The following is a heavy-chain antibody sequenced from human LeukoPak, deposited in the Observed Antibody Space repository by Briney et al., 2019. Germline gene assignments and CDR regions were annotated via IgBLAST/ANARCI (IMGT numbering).Heavy chain of an antibody. CDR3: ARGGGVTYYDSTGYLWYFDY. V-gene: IGHV4-59*11. J-gene: IGHJ4*02. CDR2: IYYTGST. CDR1: GGSISSHY. D-gene: IGHD3-22*01. Sequence: PSETLSLTCTVSGGSISSHYWSWLRQPPGQGLEWIGYIYYTGSTKFNPSLKSRVTISVDTSKNQFSLKLSSVTAADTAVYYCARGGGVTYYDSTGYLWYFDYWGQGTLVTVSS.